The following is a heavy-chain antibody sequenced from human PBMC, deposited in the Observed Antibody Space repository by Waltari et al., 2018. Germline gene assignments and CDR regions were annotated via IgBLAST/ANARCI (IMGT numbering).Heavy chain of an antibody. D-gene: IGHD2-15*01. CDR2: INHSGST. CDR3: ARHSGGSCSGCFDY. J-gene: IGHJ4*02. Sequence: QVQLQQWGAGLLKPSETLSLTCAVYGGSFSGYYWSWIRQPPGKGLEWIGEINHSGSTNYNPSLKSRVTISVDTSKNQFSLKLSSVTAADTAVYYCARHSGGSCSGCFDYWGQGTLVTVSS. V-gene: IGHV4-34*01. CDR1: GGSFSGYY.